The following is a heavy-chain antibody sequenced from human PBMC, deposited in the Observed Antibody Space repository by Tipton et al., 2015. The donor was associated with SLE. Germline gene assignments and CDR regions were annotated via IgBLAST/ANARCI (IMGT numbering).Heavy chain of an antibody. CDR2: IYYSGTT. CDR1: GASISTDGVY. J-gene: IGHJ6*02. Sequence: TLSLTCTVSGASISTDGVYWSWIRQHPGKGLEWIGNIYYSGTTYYNTSFKSQFTISVDTSNNQFSLKVNSVTAADTAVYYCARFRDEYYYYAMDVWGQGTTVTVSS. CDR3: ARFRDEYYYYAMDV. V-gene: IGHV4-31*01.